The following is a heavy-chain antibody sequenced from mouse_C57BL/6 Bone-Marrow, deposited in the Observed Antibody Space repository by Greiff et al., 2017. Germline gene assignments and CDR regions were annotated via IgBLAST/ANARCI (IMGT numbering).Heavy chain of an antibody. D-gene: IGHD1-1*01. CDR2: IYPVSGET. V-gene: IGHV1-11*01. CDR1: GYTFTDHI. J-gene: IGHJ2*01. Sequence: QVQLQQSGPELASPGASVTLSCKASGYTFTDHIMNWVKKRPGQGLEWIGRIYPVSGETNYNQKFMGKATFSVDRSSSTVYMVLNSLTSEDSAVXYCGSDYYGSSAFDYWGQGTTLTVSS. CDR3: GSDYYGSSAFDY.